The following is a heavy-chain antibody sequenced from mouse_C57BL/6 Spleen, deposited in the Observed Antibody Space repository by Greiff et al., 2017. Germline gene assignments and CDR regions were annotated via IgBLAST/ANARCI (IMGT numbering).Heavy chain of an antibody. CDR2: IYPSDSET. J-gene: IGHJ3*01. Sequence: QVQLQQPGAELVRPGSSVKLSCKASGYTFTSYWMDWVKQRPGQGLEWIGTIYPSDSETHYNQKFKDKATLTVDKSSSTAYMQLSSLTSEDSAVYYCAREVTTRFAYWGQGTLVTVSA. D-gene: IGHD2-2*01. CDR3: AREVTTRFAY. V-gene: IGHV1-61*01. CDR1: GYTFTSYW.